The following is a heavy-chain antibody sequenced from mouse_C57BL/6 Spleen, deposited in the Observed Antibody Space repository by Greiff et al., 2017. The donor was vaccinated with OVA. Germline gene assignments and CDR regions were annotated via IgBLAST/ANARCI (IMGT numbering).Heavy chain of an antibody. CDR1: GYTFTSYD. CDR3: AVVATYRYYFDY. CDR2: IYPRAGST. J-gene: IGHJ2*01. D-gene: IGHD1-1*01. V-gene: IGHV1-85*01. Sequence: QVQLQQSGPELVKPGASVKLSCKASGYTFTSYDINWVKQRPGQGLEWIGWIYPRAGSTMYNETFLGKASLSVETSSSTAYMELHSLTSEDSAVYFCAVVATYRYYFDYWGQGTTLTVSS.